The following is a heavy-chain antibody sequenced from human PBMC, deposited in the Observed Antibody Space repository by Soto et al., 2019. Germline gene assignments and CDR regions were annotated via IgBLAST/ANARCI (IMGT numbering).Heavy chain of an antibody. Sequence: EVQLVESGGGLVQPGGSLTLSCAASGFIFSEYWMHWVRQAPGKGLEWVSRIKSDGSGAYYADSVRGRLTISRDNARSTLHLHMISLRAEDTAVYFCTRGDGDRYDGNGYLGRHWGQGTLVSVSS. V-gene: IGHV3-74*01. CDR1: GFIFSEYW. J-gene: IGHJ4*02. CDR3: TRGDGDRYDGNGYLGRH. CDR2: IKSDGSGA. D-gene: IGHD5-18*01.